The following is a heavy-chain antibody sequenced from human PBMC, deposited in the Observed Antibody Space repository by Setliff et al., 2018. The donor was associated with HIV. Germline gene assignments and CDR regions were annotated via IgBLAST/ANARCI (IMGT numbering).Heavy chain of an antibody. CDR2: LHTGDGRT. CDR3: ARDLGPFRLQFLEWGLSSANWYFDL. CDR1: GYTFTTYS. Sequence: ASVKVSCKVSGYTFTTYSMHWVRQAPGQRLEGMGWLHTGDGRTSYSVKLQGRVTFTRDTSASTAYMELSSLGSEDTAVYHCARDLGPFRLQFLEWGLSSANWYFDLWGRGTLVTVSS. J-gene: IGHJ2*01. D-gene: IGHD3-3*01. V-gene: IGHV1-3*04.